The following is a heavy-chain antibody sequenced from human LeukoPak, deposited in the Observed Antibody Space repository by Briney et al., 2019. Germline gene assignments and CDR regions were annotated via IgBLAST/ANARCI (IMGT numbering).Heavy chain of an antibody. D-gene: IGHD6-19*01. CDR2: IYHSGST. CDR3: ARILGTGYSSGWGDFDY. J-gene: IGHJ4*02. Sequence: SGTLSLTCAVSGGSISSSNWWSWVRQPPGKGLEWIGEIYHSGSTNYNPSLKSRVTISVDKSKNQFSLKLSSVTAADTAVYYCARILGTGYSSGWGDFDYWGQGTLVTVSS. CDR1: GGSISSSNW. V-gene: IGHV4-4*02.